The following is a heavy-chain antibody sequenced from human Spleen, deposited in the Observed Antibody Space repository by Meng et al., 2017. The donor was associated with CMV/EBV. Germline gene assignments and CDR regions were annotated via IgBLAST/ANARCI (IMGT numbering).Heavy chain of an antibody. Sequence: GESLKISCAASGFTFSSYEMNWVRQAPGKGLEWVSYISSSGSTIYYTDSVKGRFTISRDNAKNSLYLQMNSLRAEDTAVYYCARAPPVYCSSTSCRTPYYYYGMDVWAKGPRSPSP. D-gene: IGHD2-2*01. J-gene: IGHJ6*02. CDR1: GFTFSSYE. CDR2: ISSSGSTI. V-gene: IGHV3-48*03. CDR3: ARAPPVYCSSTSCRTPYYYYGMDV.